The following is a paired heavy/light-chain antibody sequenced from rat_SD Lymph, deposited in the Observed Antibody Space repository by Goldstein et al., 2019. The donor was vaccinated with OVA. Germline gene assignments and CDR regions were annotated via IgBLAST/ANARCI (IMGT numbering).Heavy chain of an antibody. Sequence: EVQMVASGGDLVKPGRSLKLSCAASGFTFSYYSMAWVRQAPTKGLEWVASISPSGDNTYYPDSVKGRFTISRDNAKSTLYLQMDSLKSEDSATYFCATKPPLMYTTDEWFAYWGQGTLVTVSS. V-gene: IGHV5-25*01. CDR1: GFTFSYYS. CDR2: ISPSGDNT. CDR3: ATKPPLMYTTDEWFAY. J-gene: IGHJ3*01. D-gene: IGHD1-6*01.
Light chain of an antibody. CDR2: KAS. Sequence: DTVLTQTPALAVSLGERVTISCKASESVSTRLHWYQQKPGQQPKVLIYKASKLASGVPARFSGSGSGTDFTLTIDPVEADDTATYFCQQSWNGPTFGAGTKLELK. V-gene: IGKV3S8*01. CDR3: QQSWNGPT. J-gene: IGKJ2-1*01. CDR1: ESVSTR.